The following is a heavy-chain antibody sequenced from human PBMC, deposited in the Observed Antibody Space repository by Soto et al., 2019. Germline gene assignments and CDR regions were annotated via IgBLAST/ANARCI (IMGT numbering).Heavy chain of an antibody. Sequence: GGSLRLSCAASGFTVSSNYMSWVRQAPGKGLEWVSVIYSGGSTYYADSVKGRFTISRDNSKNTLYLQMNSLRAEDTAVYYCARGHSSLKYYYYYYMDVWGKGTTVTVSS. D-gene: IGHD6-6*01. CDR2: IYSGGST. CDR3: ARGHSSLKYYYYYYMDV. V-gene: IGHV3-66*01. J-gene: IGHJ6*03. CDR1: GFTVSSNY.